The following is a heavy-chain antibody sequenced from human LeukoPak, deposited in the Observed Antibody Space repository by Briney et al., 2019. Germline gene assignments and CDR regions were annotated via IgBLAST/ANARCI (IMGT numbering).Heavy chain of an antibody. CDR2: INHSGST. CDR3: ARASWSGYFPNGYYYGMDV. D-gene: IGHD3-3*01. V-gene: IGHV4-34*01. Sequence: SETLSLTCAVYGGSFSGYYWSWIRQPPGKGLEWIGEINHSGSTNYNPPPKSRVTISVDTSKNQFSLKLSSVTAADTAVYYCARASWSGYFPNGYYYGMDVWGQGTTVTVSS. CDR1: GGSFSGYY. J-gene: IGHJ6*02.